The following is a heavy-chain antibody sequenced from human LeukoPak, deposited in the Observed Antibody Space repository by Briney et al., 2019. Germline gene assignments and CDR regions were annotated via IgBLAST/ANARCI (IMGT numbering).Heavy chain of an antibody. D-gene: IGHD3-22*01. CDR3: ASRRDYYDSSGYYSQDAFDI. CDR1: GYTFTGYY. V-gene: IGHV1-2*02. Sequence: ASVKVSCTASGYTFTGYYMNWVRQAPGQGLEWMGWINPNSGGTNYPQKFQGRVTMSRDTSISTAYMELSRLRSDDTAVYYCASRRDYYDSSGYYSQDAFDIWGQGTMVTVSS. J-gene: IGHJ3*02. CDR2: INPNSGGT.